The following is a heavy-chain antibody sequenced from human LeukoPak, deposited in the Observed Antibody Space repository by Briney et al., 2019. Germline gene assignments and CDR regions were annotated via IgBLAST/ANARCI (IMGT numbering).Heavy chain of an antibody. D-gene: IGHD3-10*01. V-gene: IGHV4-59*01. Sequence: SETLSLTCSVSGGSISRYYWSWIRQAPGKGLEWIGYIYYSGSTNYNPSLKSRVTISVDTSKNQFSLKVSSVTAADTAVYYCARMAAGGYYYYMDVWGKGTTVTVSS. J-gene: IGHJ6*03. CDR3: ARMAAGGYYYYMDV. CDR1: GGSISRYY. CDR2: IYYSGST.